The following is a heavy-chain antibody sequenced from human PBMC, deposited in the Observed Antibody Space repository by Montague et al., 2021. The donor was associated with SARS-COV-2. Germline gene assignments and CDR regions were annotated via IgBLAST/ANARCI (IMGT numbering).Heavy chain of an antibody. V-gene: IGHV4-34*01. J-gene: IGHJ4*02. CDR3: ARWDPQTLTLIGLRGKSASDY. D-gene: IGHD4-23*01. Sequence: SETLSLTCAVYGGSFSGYYWTWIRQSPGKGLEWIAEISHSGTTNYSFNPSLRSRVTISVDTSKSQFSLKLSSVTAADTGVYYCARWDPQTLTLIGLRGKSASDYWGQGTLVTVSS. CDR1: GGSFSGYY. CDR2: ISHSGTT.